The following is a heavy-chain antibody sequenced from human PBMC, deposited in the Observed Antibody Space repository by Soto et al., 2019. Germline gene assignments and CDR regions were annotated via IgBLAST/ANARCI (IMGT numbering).Heavy chain of an antibody. CDR3: TTDGVHVVRYARSCSEGSFLDY. CDR2: IKSNTDGGTT. CDR1: GFTFSNAW. V-gene: IGHV3-15*01. Sequence: EVQLVESGGDLVKPGGSLRLSCAVSGFTFSNAWMSWVRQAPGKGLEWVGRIKSNTDGGTTDYAAPVKGRFTISRDDSKNKHYRQRSSLKPEDAAVYYCTTDGVHVVRYARSCSEGSFLDYWGQGTLVTVSS. D-gene: IGHD6-13*01. J-gene: IGHJ4*02.